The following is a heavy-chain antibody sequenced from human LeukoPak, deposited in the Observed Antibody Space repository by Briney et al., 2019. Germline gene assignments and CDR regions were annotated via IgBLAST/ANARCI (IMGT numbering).Heavy chain of an antibody. CDR2: INTNTGNP. D-gene: IGHD3-10*01. CDR3: ARDTYYYGSGSPSY. CDR1: GYTFTSYG. V-gene: IGHV7-4-1*02. Sequence: ASVKVSCKASGYTFTSYGISWVRQAPGQGLEWMGWINTNTGNPTYAQGFTGRFVFSLDTSVSTAYLQISSLKAEDTAVYYCARDTYYYGSGSPSYWGQGTLVTVSS. J-gene: IGHJ4*02.